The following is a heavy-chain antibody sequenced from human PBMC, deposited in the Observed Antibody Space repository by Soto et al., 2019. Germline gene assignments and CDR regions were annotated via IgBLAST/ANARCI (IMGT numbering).Heavy chain of an antibody. J-gene: IGHJ4*02. CDR3: TTLAGDYGSGSSGVPVEYYFDY. CDR1: GFTFSNAW. Sequence: GGSLRLSCAASGFTFSNAWMNWVRQAPGKGLEWVGRIKSKTDGGTTDYAAPVKGRFTISRDDSKNTLYLQMNSLKTEDTAVYYCTTLAGDYGSGSSGVPVEYYFDYWGQGTLVTVSS. CDR2: IKSKTDGGTT. D-gene: IGHD3-10*01. V-gene: IGHV3-15*07.